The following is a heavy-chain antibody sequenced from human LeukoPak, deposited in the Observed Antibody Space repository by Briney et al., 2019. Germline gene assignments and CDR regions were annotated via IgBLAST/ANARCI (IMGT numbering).Heavy chain of an antibody. D-gene: IGHD3-10*01. CDR3: ARVHGSGSQLGAYYFDY. V-gene: IGHV4-59*01. CDR1: GGSISSYY. CDR2: IYYSGST. J-gene: IGHJ4*02. Sequence: PSETLSLTCTVSGGSISSYYWSWIRKPPGKGLEWIGYIYYSGSTNYNPSLKSRVTISVDTSKNQFSLKLSSVTAADTAVYYCARVHGSGSQLGAYYFDYWGQGTLVTVSS.